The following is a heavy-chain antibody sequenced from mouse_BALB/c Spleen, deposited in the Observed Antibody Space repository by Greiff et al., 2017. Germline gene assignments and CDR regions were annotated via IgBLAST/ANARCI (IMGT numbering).Heavy chain of an antibody. CDR1: GFSLTSYG. V-gene: IGHV2-2*02. CDR3: ARYRYDAWFAY. J-gene: IGHJ3*01. CDR2: IWSGGST. D-gene: IGHD2-14*01. Sequence: VMLVESGPGLVQPSQSLSITCTVSGFSLTSYGVHWVRQSPGKGLEWLGVIWSGGSTDYNAAFISRLSISKDNSKSQVFFKMNSLQANDTAIYYCARYRYDAWFAYWGQGTLVTVSA.